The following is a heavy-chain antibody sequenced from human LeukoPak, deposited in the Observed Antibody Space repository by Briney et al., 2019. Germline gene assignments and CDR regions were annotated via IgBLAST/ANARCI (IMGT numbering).Heavy chain of an antibody. J-gene: IGHJ3*01. CDR1: GFTFSSYG. D-gene: IGHD3-3*01. Sequence: GGSLRLSCAAPGFTFSSYGMHWVRQAPGKGLEWVAVISYDGNNKYYVNSVKGRFTISRDNSKNTMFLQMNSLRAEDTAVYHCARDRSGYANDAFDFWGQGTMVTVSS. CDR3: ARDRSGYANDAFDF. CDR2: ISYDGNNK. V-gene: IGHV3-30*03.